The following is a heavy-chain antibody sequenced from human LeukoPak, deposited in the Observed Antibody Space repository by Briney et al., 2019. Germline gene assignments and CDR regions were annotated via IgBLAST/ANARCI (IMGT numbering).Heavy chain of an antibody. CDR3: AKDGGLSSSWYNDY. J-gene: IGHJ4*02. Sequence: GGSLRLSCAAFGFTFSSYAMSWVRQAPGKGLEWVSAISGSGGSTYYADSVKGRFTISRDNSKNTLYLQMNSLRAEDTAVYYCAKDGGLSSSWYNDYWGQGTLVTVSS. CDR2: ISGSGGST. CDR1: GFTFSSYA. D-gene: IGHD6-13*01. V-gene: IGHV3-23*01.